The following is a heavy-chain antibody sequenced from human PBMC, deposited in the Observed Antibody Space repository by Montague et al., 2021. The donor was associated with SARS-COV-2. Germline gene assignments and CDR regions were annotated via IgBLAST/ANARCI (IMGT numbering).Heavy chain of an antibody. Sequence: SETLSLTCTVTGGPISGSSDYWGWIRQSPGKGLDWIASVDSSGNTYYSPSLKSRLTISVDTSKNQFSLKLNSVTAADTALYYCARRGSSDGWDDWGQGTLVTVSP. CDR1: GGPISGSSDY. J-gene: IGHJ4*02. V-gene: IGHV4-39*01. D-gene: IGHD5-12*01. CDR2: VDSSGNT. CDR3: ARRGSSDGWDD.